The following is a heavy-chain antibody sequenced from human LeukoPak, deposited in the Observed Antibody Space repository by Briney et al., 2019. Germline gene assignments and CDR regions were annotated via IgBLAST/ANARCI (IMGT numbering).Heavy chain of an antibody. D-gene: IGHD5-18*01. J-gene: IGHJ3*02. CDR1: GFTISSNY. V-gene: IGHV3-66*01. CDR2: IYSGGST. CDR3: ARDFSYEDAFDI. Sequence: SGGSLRLSCAASGFTISSNYMSWVRQAPGKGLEWVSVIYSGGSTYYSDSAKGRFTISRDNSKNTLYLQMNRLRADDTAVYYCARDFSYEDAFDIWGQGTMVTVSS.